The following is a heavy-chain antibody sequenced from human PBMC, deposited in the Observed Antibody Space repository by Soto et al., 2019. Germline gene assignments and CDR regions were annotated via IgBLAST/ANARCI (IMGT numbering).Heavy chain of an antibody. D-gene: IGHD6-19*01. CDR3: AMLGGWSGGSSGMDV. CDR1: GLIFSVDH. Sequence: EVKLVESGGGLVQPGGSLRLSCAASGLIFSVDHMDWVRQAPGKGLEWVGRIRRKANRYTTEYAASVKGRFTISRDDSKNSLYLQMNILKSEDTAVYYCAMLGGWSGGSSGMDVWGQGTTVTVSS. V-gene: IGHV3-72*01. CDR2: IRRKANRYTT. J-gene: IGHJ6*02.